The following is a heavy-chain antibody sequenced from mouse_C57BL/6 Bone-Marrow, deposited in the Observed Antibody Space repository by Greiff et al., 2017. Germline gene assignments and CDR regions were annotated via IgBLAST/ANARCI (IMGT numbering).Heavy chain of an antibody. CDR1: GYAFSSYW. CDR2: IYPGDGDT. Sequence: VQLVESGAELVKPGASVKISCKASGYAFSSYWMNWVKQRPGKGLEWIGQIYPGDGDTNYNGKFKGKATLTADKSSSTAYMQRSSLTSEDSAVYFCARGDGSSYDYFDYWGQGTTLTVSS. V-gene: IGHV1-80*01. J-gene: IGHJ2*01. D-gene: IGHD1-1*01. CDR3: ARGDGSSYDYFDY.